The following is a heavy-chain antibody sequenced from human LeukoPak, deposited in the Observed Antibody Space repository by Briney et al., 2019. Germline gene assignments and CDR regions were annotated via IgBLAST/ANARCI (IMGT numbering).Heavy chain of an antibody. V-gene: IGHV4-39*01. Sequence: SETLSLTCTVSGGSISGSSYYWGWIRQPPGKGLEWIGSIYYSGNTYYNPSLKSRVTVSADTSKNQFSLKLSSVTATDTAVYYCATGHYRWWGQGTLVTVSS. D-gene: IGHD3-10*01. CDR1: GGSISGSSYY. CDR3: ATGHYRW. CDR2: IYYSGNT. J-gene: IGHJ4*02.